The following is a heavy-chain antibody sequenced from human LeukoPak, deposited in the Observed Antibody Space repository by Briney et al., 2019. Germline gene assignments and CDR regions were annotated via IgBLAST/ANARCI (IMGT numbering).Heavy chain of an antibody. V-gene: IGHV3-30-3*01. CDR1: RFTFSTHG. CDR3: ARAYSGSFYEASDF. CDR2: ISYHGSNK. Sequence: GGSLRLSCAASRFTFSTHGMHWVRQAPGKGLEWVAVISYHGSNKHYADSVKGRSTISRDNSKNSLYLQMHSLRPEDTAVYYCARAYSGSFYEASDFWGQGTMVTVSS. J-gene: IGHJ3*01. D-gene: IGHD1-26*01.